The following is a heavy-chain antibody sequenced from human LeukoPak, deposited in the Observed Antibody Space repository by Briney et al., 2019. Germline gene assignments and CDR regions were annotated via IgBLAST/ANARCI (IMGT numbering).Heavy chain of an antibody. CDR3: ARDLVDYYDSSAYTDY. J-gene: IGHJ4*02. Sequence: SETLSLTCTGSEYYISSDYYWGWNGQPPGKGLEGIGSIFHSGSTYYNPSLKSRVTISIDTSKNQFSLKLSSVTAADTAVYYCARDLVDYYDSSAYTDYWGQGTLVTVSS. CDR2: IFHSGST. CDR1: EYYISSDYY. D-gene: IGHD3-22*01. V-gene: IGHV4-38-2*02.